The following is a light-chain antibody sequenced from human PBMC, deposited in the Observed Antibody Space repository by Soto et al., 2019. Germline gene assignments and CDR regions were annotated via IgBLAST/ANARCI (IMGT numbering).Light chain of an antibody. CDR3: QQYGSLPPLT. Sequence: DIQMTQSPSSLSASVGDRVTITCQASQDISNYLNWYQQKPGKAPKLLIYDASNLETGVPSRFSGSGSGTDFTFTISRLQPEDIATYYCQQYGSLPPLTFGGGTKVGIK. CDR1: QDISNY. J-gene: IGKJ4*01. CDR2: DAS. V-gene: IGKV1-33*01.